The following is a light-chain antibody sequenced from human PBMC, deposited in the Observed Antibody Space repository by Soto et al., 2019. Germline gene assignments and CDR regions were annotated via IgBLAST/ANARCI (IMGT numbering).Light chain of an antibody. V-gene: IGKV3-15*01. CDR2: GAS. CDR3: QQYNNWPIT. CDR1: QSVSSN. J-gene: IGKJ5*01. Sequence: ERVITQSPATLSVYPGERATLSCRASQSVSSNLAWYQQKPGQAPRLLIYGASTRATGIPARFSGSGSGTEFTLTISSLQSEDFAVYYCQQYNNWPITFGQGTRLEIK.